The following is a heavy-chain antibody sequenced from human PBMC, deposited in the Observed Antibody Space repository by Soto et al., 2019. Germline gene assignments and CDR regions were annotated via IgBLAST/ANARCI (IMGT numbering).Heavy chain of an antibody. J-gene: IGHJ6*02. Sequence: QLQLQESGPGLVKPSETLSLTCTVSGGSISSSSYYWGWIRQPPGKGLEWIGSIYYSGSTYYNPSLKSRVTISVDTSKNQFSLKLSSVTAADTAVYYCARLTYDILTGYYRPYYYYYGMDVWGQGTTVTVSS. D-gene: IGHD3-9*01. CDR3: ARLTYDILTGYYRPYYYYYGMDV. CDR1: GGSISSSSYY. V-gene: IGHV4-39*01. CDR2: IYYSGST.